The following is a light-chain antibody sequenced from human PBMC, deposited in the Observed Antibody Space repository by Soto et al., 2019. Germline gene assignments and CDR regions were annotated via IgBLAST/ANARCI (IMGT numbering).Light chain of an antibody. CDR2: EVS. CDR1: SSDVGGYNY. Sequence: VLTQPASVSGSPGQSITISCTGTSSDVGGYNYVSWYQQHPGKAPKLMIYEVSNRPSGVSNRFSGSKSGNTASLTISGLQAEDEADYYCSSYTSSTFYVFGTGTKVTVL. CDR3: SSYTSSTFYV. V-gene: IGLV2-14*01. J-gene: IGLJ1*01.